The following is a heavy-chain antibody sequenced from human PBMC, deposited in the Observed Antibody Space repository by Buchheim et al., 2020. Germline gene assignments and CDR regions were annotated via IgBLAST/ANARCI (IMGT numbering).Heavy chain of an antibody. CDR2: ISAYYGDT. J-gene: IGHJ1*01. CDR1: GYNFPDYG. V-gene: IGHV1-18*04. D-gene: IGHD2-21*01. Sequence: QVQMVQSGDEVKTPGASVKVSCKASGYNFPDYGISWVRQAPGQGLEWMGWISAYYGDTHFGQNFQGRVILTRDISTKTAYMELRSVRSDDTAVYYCVREAEIGASGVFFLHWGQGTL. CDR3: VREAEIGASGVFFLH.